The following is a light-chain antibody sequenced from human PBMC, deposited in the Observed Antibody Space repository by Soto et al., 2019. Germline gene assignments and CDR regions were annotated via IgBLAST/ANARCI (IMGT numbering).Light chain of an antibody. Sequence: QLVLTQSPSASASLGASVKPTCTLSSGHSSYAIAWHQQQPEQGPRYLMKLNSDGSHSKGDGIPDRFSGSSSGAERYLTISSLQSEDEADYYCQTWGTGIHVVFGGGTKLTVL. CDR1: SGHSSYA. CDR3: QTWGTGIHVV. J-gene: IGLJ2*01. CDR2: LNSDGSH. V-gene: IGLV4-69*01.